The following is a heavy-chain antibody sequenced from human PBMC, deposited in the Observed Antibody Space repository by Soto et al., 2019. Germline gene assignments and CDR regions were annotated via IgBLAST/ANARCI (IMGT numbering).Heavy chain of an antibody. CDR2: INPNSGGI. CDR3: ARVMVRGGSDY. J-gene: IGHJ4*02. Sequence: QVQLVQSGAEVKKPGASVKVSCKASGYTFTGYYMHWVRQAPGQGLEWMGWINPNSGGINYAQKFQGRVTMTRDTSISTAYMELSRLRSDDTAVYYCARVMVRGGSDYWGQGTLVTVSS. CDR1: GYTFTGYY. V-gene: IGHV1-2*02. D-gene: IGHD3-10*01.